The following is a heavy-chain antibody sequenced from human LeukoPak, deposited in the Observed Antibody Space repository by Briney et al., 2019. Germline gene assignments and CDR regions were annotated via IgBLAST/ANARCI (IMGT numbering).Heavy chain of an antibody. Sequence: PGGSLRLSCAASGFTFSSYEMNWVRQAPGKGLEWVSYISSSGSTIYYADSVKGRFTISRDNAKNSLYLQMNSLRAEDTAVYYCASGTDVYYYDSSGQATDYWGQGTLVTVSS. V-gene: IGHV3-48*03. CDR1: GFTFSSYE. CDR3: ASGTDVYYYDSSGQATDY. CDR2: ISSSGSTI. D-gene: IGHD3-22*01. J-gene: IGHJ4*02.